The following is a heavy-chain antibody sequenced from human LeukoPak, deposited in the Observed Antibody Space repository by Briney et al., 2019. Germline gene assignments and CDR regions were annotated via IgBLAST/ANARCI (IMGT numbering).Heavy chain of an antibody. CDR1: GFTFSSYG. D-gene: IGHD3-10*01. V-gene: IGHV3-33*01. J-gene: IGHJ6*02. CDR2: IWYDGSNK. Sequence: QTGGSLRLSCAASGFTFSSYGMHWVRQAPGKGLEWVAVIWYDGSNKYYADSVKGRFTISRDNAKNSLYLQMNSLGAEDTAVYYCARDRDYYGSGSYYYGMDVWGQGTTVTVSS. CDR3: ARDRDYYGSGSYYYGMDV.